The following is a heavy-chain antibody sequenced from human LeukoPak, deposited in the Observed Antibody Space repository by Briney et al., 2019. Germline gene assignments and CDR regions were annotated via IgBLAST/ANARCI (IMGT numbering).Heavy chain of an antibody. Sequence: QSGGSLRLSCAASGFTFSSYGMHWARQAPGKGLEWVAVIWYDGSNKYYADSVKGRFTISRDNSKNTLYLQMNSLRAEDTAVYYCAKAGTTVIRGYFDYWRQGTLVTVSS. J-gene: IGHJ4*02. CDR2: IWYDGSNK. CDR1: GFTFSSYG. CDR3: AKAGTTVIRGYFDY. V-gene: IGHV3-33*06. D-gene: IGHD4-17*01.